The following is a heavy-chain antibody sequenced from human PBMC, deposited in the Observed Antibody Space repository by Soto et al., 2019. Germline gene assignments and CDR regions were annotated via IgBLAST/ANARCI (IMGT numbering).Heavy chain of an antibody. V-gene: IGHV4-34*01. Sequence: SETLSLTCAVYGGSFSGYYWSWIRQPPGKGLEWIGEINHSGSTNYNPSLKSRVTISVDTSKNQFSLKLSSVTAADTAVYYCAGGGVEMATITYSYYGMDVWGQGTTVTVS. CDR3: AGGGVEMATITYSYYGMDV. CDR2: INHSGST. CDR1: GGSFSGYY. J-gene: IGHJ6*02. D-gene: IGHD5-12*01.